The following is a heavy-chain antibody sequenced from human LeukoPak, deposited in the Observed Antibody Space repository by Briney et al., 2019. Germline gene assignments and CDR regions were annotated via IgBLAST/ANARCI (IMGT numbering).Heavy chain of an antibody. D-gene: IGHD3-10*01. Sequence: PGGSLRLSWAAAGFAFDTYAMHWVRQAPGKGLEWVTLVWHVGSHKLYIDSVRGRFTISRDNSKNTVYLQMTGLRAEDTAVYYCAREIFGSGSYPGFWGQGTLVTVSS. V-gene: IGHV3-33*01. CDR2: VWHVGSHK. CDR1: GFAFDTYA. CDR3: AREIFGSGSYPGF. J-gene: IGHJ4*02.